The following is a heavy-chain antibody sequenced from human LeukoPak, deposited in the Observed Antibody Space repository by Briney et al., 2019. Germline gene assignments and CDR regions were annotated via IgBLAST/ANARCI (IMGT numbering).Heavy chain of an antibody. D-gene: IGHD2-2*01. V-gene: IGHV3-20*04. CDR1: GFTFDDYG. Sequence: PGGSLRLSCAVSGFTFDDYGMSWVRQAPGKGLEWVSGINWNGGSIGYADSVKGRFTISRDNVKNSLYLQMDSLRAEDTALYYCARGRSTFDYWGQGTLVTVSS. J-gene: IGHJ4*02. CDR2: INWNGGSI. CDR3: ARGRSTFDY.